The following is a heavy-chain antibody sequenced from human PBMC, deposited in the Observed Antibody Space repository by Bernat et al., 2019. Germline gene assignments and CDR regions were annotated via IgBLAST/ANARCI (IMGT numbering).Heavy chain of an antibody. Sequence: QVQLQQWGAGLLKPSETLSLTCAVYGGSFSGYYWSWIRQPPGKGLEWIGEINHSGSTNYNPSLKGRLTISVDTSKNQFSLKLTSVTAADTAVYYCATPWRATYYYGSSGYYGWDAFDTWGQGTMVTVSS. CDR1: GGSFSGYY. CDR3: ATPWRATYYYGSSGYYGWDAFDT. J-gene: IGHJ3*02. V-gene: IGHV4-34*01. CDR2: INHSGST. D-gene: IGHD3-22*01.